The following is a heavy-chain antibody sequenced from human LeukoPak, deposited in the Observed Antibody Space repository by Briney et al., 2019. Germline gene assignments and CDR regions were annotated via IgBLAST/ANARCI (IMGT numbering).Heavy chain of an antibody. CDR1: GFTFSDYY. V-gene: IGHV3-11*01. CDR3: ARPGITIFGVVRPPHY. J-gene: IGHJ4*02. Sequence: GGSLRLSCAASGFTFSDYYMSWIRQAPGKGLEWVSYISSSGSTIYYADSVKGRFTISRDNAKNSLYLQMNSLRAEDTAVYYCARPGITIFGVVRPPHYWGQGTLVTVSS. D-gene: IGHD3-3*01. CDR2: ISSSGSTI.